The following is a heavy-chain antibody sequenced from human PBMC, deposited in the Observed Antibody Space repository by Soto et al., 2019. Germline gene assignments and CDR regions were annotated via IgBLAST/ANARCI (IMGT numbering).Heavy chain of an antibody. CDR1: GFTFSSYA. Sequence: EVQLLESGGGLVQPGGSLRLSCAASGFTFSSYAMSWVRQAPGKGLEWVSAISGSGGSTYYADSVKGRFTISRDNSKNTLYLQTNSLRAEDTAVYYCAKDSGLFRGSYFLRWFDPWGQGTLVTVSS. D-gene: IGHD1-26*01. CDR3: AKDSGLFRGSYFLRWFDP. CDR2: ISGSGGST. J-gene: IGHJ5*02. V-gene: IGHV3-23*01.